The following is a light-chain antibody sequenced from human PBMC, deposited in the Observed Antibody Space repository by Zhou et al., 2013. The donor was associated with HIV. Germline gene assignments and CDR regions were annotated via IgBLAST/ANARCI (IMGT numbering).Light chain of an antibody. CDR1: QSISTS. Sequence: DIQMTQSPSSLSASVGDRLTITCRTSQSISTSLNWYQQKPGKAPKLLIYKTSTLESGVPSRFSGSGSGTDFTLTISSLEPEDFATYFCQQSYSIPVTFGQGTRLEI. CDR2: KTS. J-gene: IGKJ5*01. CDR3: QQSYSIPVT. V-gene: IGKV1-39*01.